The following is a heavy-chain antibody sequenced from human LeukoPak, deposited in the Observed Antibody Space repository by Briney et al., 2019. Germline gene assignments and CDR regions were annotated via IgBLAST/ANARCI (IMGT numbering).Heavy chain of an antibody. Sequence: PSETLSLTCTVSGGSISSYYWSWIRQPPGKGLEWIGYIYYSGSTNYNPSLKSRVTISVDTSKNQFSLKLSSVTAADTAVYYCAREDYGGNLDYWGQGTLVTVSS. CDR2: IYYSGST. CDR1: GGSISSYY. CDR3: AREDYGGNLDY. J-gene: IGHJ4*02. V-gene: IGHV4-59*01. D-gene: IGHD4-23*01.